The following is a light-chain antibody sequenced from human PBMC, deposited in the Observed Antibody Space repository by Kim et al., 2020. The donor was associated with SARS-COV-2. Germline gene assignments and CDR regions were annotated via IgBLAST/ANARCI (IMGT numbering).Light chain of an antibody. J-gene: IGLJ3*02. V-gene: IGLV6-57*04. CDR1: SGSIASNY. CDR3: QSYDSSNPHWV. Sequence: NFMLTHPHSVSESPGKTVTISCTRSSGSIASNYVQWYQQRPGSAPTTVIYEDNQRPSGVPDRFSGSIDSSSNSASLTISGLKTEDEADYYCQSYDSSNPHWVFGGGTQLTVL. CDR2: EDN.